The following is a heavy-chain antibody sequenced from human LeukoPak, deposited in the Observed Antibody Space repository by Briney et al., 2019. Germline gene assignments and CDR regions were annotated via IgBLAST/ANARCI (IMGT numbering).Heavy chain of an antibody. CDR1: GFTFSSYA. V-gene: IGHV3-30-3*01. CDR3: ARDRPYCGGDCYPDAFDI. J-gene: IGHJ3*02. CDR2: ISYDGSNK. Sequence: GGSLRLSCAASGFTFSSYAMHWVRQAPGKGLEWVAVISYDGSNKYYADSVKGRFTISRDNPKNTLYLQMNSLRAEDTAVYYCARDRPYCGGDCYPDAFDIWGQGTMVTVSS. D-gene: IGHD2-21*02.